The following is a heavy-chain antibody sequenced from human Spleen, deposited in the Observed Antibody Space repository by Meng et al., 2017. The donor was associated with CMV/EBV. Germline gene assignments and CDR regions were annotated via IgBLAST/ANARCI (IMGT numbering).Heavy chain of an antibody. CDR3: AKDRQAQLDGMDV. CDR2: ISYDGSNK. V-gene: IGHV3-30*04. Sequence: GESLKISCAASGFTFSSYAMHWVRQAPGKGLEWVAVISYDGSNKYYADSVKGRFTISRDNSKNTLYLQMNSLRAEDTAVYYCAKDRQAQLDGMDVWGQGTTVTVSS. CDR1: GFTFSSYA. D-gene: IGHD6-6*01. J-gene: IGHJ6*02.